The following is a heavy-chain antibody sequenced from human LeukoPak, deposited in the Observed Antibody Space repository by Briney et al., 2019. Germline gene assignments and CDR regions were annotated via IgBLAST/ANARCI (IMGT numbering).Heavy chain of an antibody. J-gene: IGHJ4*02. CDR3: ARPTYSSSSYPY. Sequence: GGSLRLSCAASGFTFSGYLVSWVRPAPGKGLEGVANIKQDGSEKYYVDSVEGRFTISRDNAKNSLYLQMNSLRAEDTAVYYCARPTYSSSSYPYWGQGTLVTVSS. V-gene: IGHV3-7*01. CDR2: IKQDGSEK. CDR1: GFTFSGYL. D-gene: IGHD6-6*01.